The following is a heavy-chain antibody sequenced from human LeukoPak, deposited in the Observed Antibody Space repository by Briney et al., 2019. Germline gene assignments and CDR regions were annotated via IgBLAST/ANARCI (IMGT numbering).Heavy chain of an antibody. Sequence: GASLKISCKGSGYRFTSYWIGWGRPMPGKGLGGMGIIYPGDSDNRYSPSFQGQVTISADKSISTAYLQWSSLKASDTAMYYCARPGLGGSYYSFDYWGQGTLVTVSS. CDR2: IYPGDSDN. CDR3: ARPGLGGSYYSFDY. V-gene: IGHV5-51*01. CDR1: GYRFTSYW. D-gene: IGHD1-26*01. J-gene: IGHJ4*02.